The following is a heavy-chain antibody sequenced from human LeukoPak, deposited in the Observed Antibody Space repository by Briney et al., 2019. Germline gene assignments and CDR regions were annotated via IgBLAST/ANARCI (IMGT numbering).Heavy chain of an antibody. CDR2: ISYDGSNK. CDR1: GFTFSSYA. Sequence: GGSLRLSCAASGFTFSSYAMHWVRQAPGKGLEWVAVISYDGSNKYYADSVKGRFTISRDNPKNTLYLQMNSLRAEDTAVYYCARDSGSRSSSSYGNAFDIWGQGTMVTVSS. CDR3: ARDSGSRSSSSYGNAFDI. J-gene: IGHJ3*02. V-gene: IGHV3-30-3*01. D-gene: IGHD6-6*01.